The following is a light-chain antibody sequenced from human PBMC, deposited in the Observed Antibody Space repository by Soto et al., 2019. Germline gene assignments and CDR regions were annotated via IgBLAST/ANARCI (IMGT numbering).Light chain of an antibody. J-gene: IGKJ2*01. V-gene: IGKV3-20*01. CDR2: GAS. CDR3: QQYGSSPYT. CDR1: QSVSNTY. Sequence: EIVLTQSPGTLSLSPGERATLSCRASQSVSNTYLAWYQHKPGQAPRLLIYGASSRATGIPDRFSGSGSGTDFTLTISRLEPEDFAVYYSQQYGSSPYTFGQGTKMEIK.